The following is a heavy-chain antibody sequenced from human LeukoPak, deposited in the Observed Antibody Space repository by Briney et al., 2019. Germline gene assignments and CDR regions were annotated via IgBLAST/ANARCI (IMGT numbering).Heavy chain of an antibody. CDR3: ARLDFWSGYYQDY. D-gene: IGHD3-3*01. J-gene: IGHJ4*02. V-gene: IGHV4-4*02. CDR1: GGSIKSNNW. Sequence: PSGTLSLTCAVSGGSIKSNNWWSWVRQPPGKGLEWIGEIYHSGSTNYNPSLESRVTVSVDKSKNQFSLDLTSVTAADTAVYYCARLDFWSGYYQDYWGQGTLVTVSS. CDR2: IYHSGST.